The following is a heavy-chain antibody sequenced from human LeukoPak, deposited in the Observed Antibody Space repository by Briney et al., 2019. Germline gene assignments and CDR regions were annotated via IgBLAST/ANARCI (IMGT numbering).Heavy chain of an antibody. Sequence: GGSLRLSCAASGFTFSSYAMHRVRQAPGKGLEWVAVISYDGSNKYYADSVKGRFTISRDNSKNTLYLQMNSLRAEDTAVYYCARVLTTRGAFDIWGQGTMVTVSS. CDR3: ARVLTTRGAFDI. D-gene: IGHD3-22*01. CDR2: ISYDGSNK. V-gene: IGHV3-30-3*01. J-gene: IGHJ3*02. CDR1: GFTFSSYA.